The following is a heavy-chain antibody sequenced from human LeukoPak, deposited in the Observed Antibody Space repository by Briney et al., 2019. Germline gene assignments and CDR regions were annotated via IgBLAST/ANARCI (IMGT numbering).Heavy chain of an antibody. CDR2: IYPGDSDT. D-gene: IGHD3-22*01. CDR1: GYSFTSYW. J-gene: IGHJ3*01. CDR3: AIHYYYDSSGYFGAFDV. Sequence: GESLKISCKGSGYSFTSYWIGWVRQMPGKGLEWMGIIYPGDSDTTYSPSFQGQVTISVDKSISTAYLQWSSLKASDTAMYYCAIHYYYDSSGYFGAFDVWGQGTMVTVSS. V-gene: IGHV5-51*01.